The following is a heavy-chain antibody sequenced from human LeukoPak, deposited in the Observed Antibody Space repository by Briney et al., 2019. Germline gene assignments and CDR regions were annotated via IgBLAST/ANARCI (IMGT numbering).Heavy chain of an antibody. J-gene: IGHJ6*02. CDR3: ARDRRYGSGSGSRYYGMDV. CDR1: GLTFSSSW. V-gene: IGHV3-33*08. D-gene: IGHD3-10*01. CDR2: IWYDGGNK. Sequence: GGSLRLSCAVSGLTFSSSWMDWVRQAPGKGLEWVAVIWYDGGNKYYGDSVKGRFTISRDTSKNTMYLQMNSLRAEDTAVYYCARDRRYGSGSGSRYYGMDVWGQGTTVTVSS.